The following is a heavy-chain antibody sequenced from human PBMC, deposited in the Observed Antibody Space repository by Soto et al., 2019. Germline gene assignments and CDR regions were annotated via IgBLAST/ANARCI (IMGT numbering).Heavy chain of an antibody. J-gene: IGHJ4*02. V-gene: IGHV4-30-4*01. D-gene: IGHD2-2*01. CDR1: GGSISSGDYY. Sequence: PSETLSLTCTVSGGSISSGDYYWSWVRQPPGKGLEWIGYIPYSGSTYHNPSLKSRVTISLDTSKNQFSLKLSSVTAADTAVYYCARGYCSSTSCHLYFDYWGQGTLVTVSS. CDR3: ARGYCSSTSCHLYFDY. CDR2: IPYSGST.